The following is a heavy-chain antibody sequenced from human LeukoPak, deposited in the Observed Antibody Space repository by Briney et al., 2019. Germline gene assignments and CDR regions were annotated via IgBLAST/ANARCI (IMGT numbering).Heavy chain of an antibody. Sequence: LSLTCAVYGGSFSGYYWSWIRQAPGKGLEWVAVIWYDGSNKYYADSVKGRFTISRDNSKNTLYLQMNSLRAEDTAVYYCARDGLIAVAGTDFDYWGQGTLVTVSS. CDR3: ARDGLIAVAGTDFDY. V-gene: IGHV3-33*08. J-gene: IGHJ4*02. D-gene: IGHD6-19*01. CDR1: GGSFSGYY. CDR2: IWYDGSNK.